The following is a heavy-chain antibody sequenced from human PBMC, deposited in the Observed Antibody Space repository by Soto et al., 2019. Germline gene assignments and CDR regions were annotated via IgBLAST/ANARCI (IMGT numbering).Heavy chain of an antibody. CDR1: GFAFYSYA. V-gene: IGHV3-23*01. D-gene: IGHD1-1*01. Sequence: GGSLRLSCAASGFAFYSYAMSWIRQGPGMGLEWVSTISGGGDATHYADSVKGRFTISRDNSKNTLVLQMESLRVDDTAVYYCAKTPDYRIEVVGTTFHYWGQGILVTVSS. CDR3: AKTPDYRIEVVGTTFHY. CDR2: ISGGGDAT. J-gene: IGHJ4*02.